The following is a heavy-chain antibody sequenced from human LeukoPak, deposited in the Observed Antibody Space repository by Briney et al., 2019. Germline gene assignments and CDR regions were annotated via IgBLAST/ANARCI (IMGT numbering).Heavy chain of an antibody. CDR3: ARRYYYNLGSFPFDF. V-gene: IGHV4-34*01. CDR1: GGPFRGYF. J-gene: IGHJ4*02. D-gene: IGHD3-10*01. Sequence: SETLSLTCAVSGGPFRGYFWSWIRQSSGKGLEWIGEIHNSGTTNYNPSLNSRVTISEDTSKNQFYLNLSSVTAADTAVYYCARRYYYNLGSFPFDFWGQGTLVTVSS. CDR2: IHNSGTT.